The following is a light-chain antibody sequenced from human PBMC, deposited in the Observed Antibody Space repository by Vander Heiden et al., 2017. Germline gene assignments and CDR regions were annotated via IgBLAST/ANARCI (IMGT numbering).Light chain of an antibody. CDR2: GFF. CDR3: QTFDNSRSGSNWV. Sequence: QSVLTQPPSVSGAPGQTVTISSPGRSSNLGADYDVHWYQQLPGTAPKLLIYGFFNRPSGVPDRFSGSKSGTSASLAITGLQAEDEAEYYCQTFDNSRSGSNWVFGGGTKVTVL. V-gene: IGLV1-40*01. CDR1: SSNLGADYD. J-gene: IGLJ3*02.